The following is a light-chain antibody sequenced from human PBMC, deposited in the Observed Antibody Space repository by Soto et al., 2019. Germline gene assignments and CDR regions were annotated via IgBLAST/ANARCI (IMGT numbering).Light chain of an antibody. CDR1: SSDVGGYNY. V-gene: IGLV2-14*03. Sequence: QSVLTQPASVSGSPVQSIAISCTGTSSDVGGYNYVSWYQHHPGEAPKLMIYDVTNRPSGVSNRFSGSKSGNTASLTISGLQTEDEADYYCSSYTSSSTRVFGTGTKVTVL. J-gene: IGLJ1*01. CDR3: SSYTSSSTRV. CDR2: DVT.